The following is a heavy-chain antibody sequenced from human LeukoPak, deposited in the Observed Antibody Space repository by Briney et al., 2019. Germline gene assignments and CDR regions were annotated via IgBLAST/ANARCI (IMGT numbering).Heavy chain of an antibody. J-gene: IGHJ4*02. CDR2: IYPGDSDT. CDR3: ARPLNDYSSGWFPPPYYFDY. D-gene: IGHD6-19*01. Sequence: GESLKISCKGSGYSFTSYWIGWVRQMPGKGLEWMGIIYPGDSDTRYSPSFQGQVTISADKSISTAYLQWSGLKASDTAMYYCARPLNDYSSGWFPPPYYFDYWGQGTLVTVSS. V-gene: IGHV5-51*01. CDR1: GYSFTSYW.